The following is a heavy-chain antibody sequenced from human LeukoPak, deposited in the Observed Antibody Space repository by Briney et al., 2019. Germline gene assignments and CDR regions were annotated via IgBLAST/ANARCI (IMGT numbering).Heavy chain of an antibody. Sequence: GGSLRLSCAASGFSFSSYSMSWVRQAPGKGLEWVSFISRSSSDIYHADSVKGRFTISRDNAKNSLYLQMNSLRAEDTAVYYCARDLPAAVDWGQGTLVTVSS. V-gene: IGHV3-21*01. CDR2: ISRSSSDI. CDR3: ARDLPAAVD. D-gene: IGHD2-2*01. J-gene: IGHJ4*02. CDR1: GFSFSSYS.